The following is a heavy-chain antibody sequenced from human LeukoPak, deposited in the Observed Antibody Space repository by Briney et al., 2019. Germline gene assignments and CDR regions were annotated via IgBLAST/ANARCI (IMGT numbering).Heavy chain of an antibody. CDR2: IKQDGSEK. CDR1: GFTFSNYW. Sequence: GGSLRLSCAAWGFTFSNYWMTWVRQAPGRGLEGVADIKQDGSEKLYVNSVRGRFTISRDNAKMSLFLQMNSLRAEDTAVYYCARDNGVVHGVYYMDVWGKGTTVTVS. D-gene: IGHD3-3*01. J-gene: IGHJ6*03. CDR3: ARDNGVVHGVYYMDV. V-gene: IGHV3-7*01.